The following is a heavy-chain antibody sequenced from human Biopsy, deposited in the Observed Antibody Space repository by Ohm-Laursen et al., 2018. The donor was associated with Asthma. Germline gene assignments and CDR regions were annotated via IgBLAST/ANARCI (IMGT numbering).Heavy chain of an antibody. J-gene: IGHJ6*02. V-gene: IGHV1-18*01. D-gene: IGHD3-10*01. CDR1: GYTFNSAG. CDR2: ISVYNGNT. CDR3: ARAVDYSHYYGIDV. Sequence: SVTDSGKTSGYTFNSAGITWVRQAPGQGLEWMGWISVYNGNTKVAQKLQDRVTMITDTSTSTAYMELRSLRSDDTAVYFCARAVDYSHYYGIDVWGQGTTVTVS.